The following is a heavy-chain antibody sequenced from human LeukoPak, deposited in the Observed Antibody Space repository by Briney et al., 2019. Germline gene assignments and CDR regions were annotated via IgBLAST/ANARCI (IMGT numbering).Heavy chain of an antibody. D-gene: IGHD3-22*01. J-gene: IGHJ4*02. CDR3: TSSYYYDSSGYIAV. V-gene: IGHV4-59*01. CDR1: GGSINSYY. Sequence: SETLSLTCTVSGGSINSYYWSWIRRPPGKGLEWIGYIYYSGSTNYNPSLKSRVTISLDTSRTQFSLKLSSVTAADTAVYYCTSSYYYDSSGYIAVWGQGTLVTVSS. CDR2: IYYSGST.